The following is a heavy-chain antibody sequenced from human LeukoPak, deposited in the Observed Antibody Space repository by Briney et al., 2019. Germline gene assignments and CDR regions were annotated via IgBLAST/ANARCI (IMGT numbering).Heavy chain of an antibody. CDR1: GFPVSNHY. V-gene: IGHV3-53*01. Sequence: GDPVTLSCTASGFPVSNHYMIWLPEAPGKGLEGCAHIYHGGTTNYADSVKGRFTISRDNSKNTLYLQMTHVRVEDTAVCYCARDPPGIAASVSGGWGQGTLVTVSS. CDR3: ARDPPGIAASVSGG. CDR2: IYHGGTT. D-gene: IGHD6-13*01. J-gene: IGHJ4*02.